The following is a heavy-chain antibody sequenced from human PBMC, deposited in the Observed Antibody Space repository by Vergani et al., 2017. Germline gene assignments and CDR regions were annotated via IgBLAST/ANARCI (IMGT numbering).Heavy chain of an antibody. CDR1: GFRFREHG. CDR3: TTGFPGSSWSTY. CDR2: VRNKEDGGTP. D-gene: IGHD6-13*01. J-gene: IGHJ4*01. V-gene: IGHV3-49*04. Sequence: EVQLVESGGGLVQPGGSLRLSCVASGFRFREHGMNWVRQAPGKGLEWVGFVRNKEDGGTPEHAASVKGRFTISRDDSKAIAYLQMNSLKTEDTAVYYCTTGFPGSSWSTYWGQGTLVTVSS.